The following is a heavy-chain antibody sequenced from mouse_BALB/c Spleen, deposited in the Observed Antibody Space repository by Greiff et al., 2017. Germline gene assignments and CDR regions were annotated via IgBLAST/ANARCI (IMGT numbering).Heavy chain of an antibody. CDR3: ARGTVAYYAMDY. Sequence: EGQLQQTGPELVKPGASVKISCKASGYSFTDYIMLWVKQSHGKGLEWIGNINPYYGSTSYNLKFKGKATLTVDKSSSTAYMQLNSLTSEDSAVYYGARGTVAYYAMDYWGQGTSVTVSS. J-gene: IGHJ4*01. CDR1: GYSFTDYI. V-gene: IGHV1-39*01. D-gene: IGHD1-1*01. CDR2: INPYYGST.